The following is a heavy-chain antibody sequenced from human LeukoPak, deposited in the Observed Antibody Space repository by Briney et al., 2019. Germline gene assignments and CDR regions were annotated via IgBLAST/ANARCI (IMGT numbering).Heavy chain of an antibody. CDR1: GFTLSTYA. CDR2: ISSSGSYI. V-gene: IGHV3-21*01. Sequence: PGGSLRFSCAASGFTLSTYAMNWVRQAPGKGLEWVSTISSSGSYIFYADSVRGRFTISRDDANNSLHLQMDSLRAEDTAVYYCAKDRDFYDRNSISPDAFDIWGQGTMVTVSS. J-gene: IGHJ3*02. D-gene: IGHD2/OR15-2a*01. CDR3: AKDRDFYDRNSISPDAFDI.